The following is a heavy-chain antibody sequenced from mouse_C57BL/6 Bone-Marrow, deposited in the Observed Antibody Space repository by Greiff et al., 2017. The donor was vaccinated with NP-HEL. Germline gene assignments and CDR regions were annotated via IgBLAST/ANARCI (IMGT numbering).Heavy chain of an antibody. CDR1: GYTFTSYW. Sequence: QVQLQQPGAELVRPGTSVKLSCKASGYTFTSYWMHWVKQRPGQGLEWIGVIDPSDSYTNYNQKFKGKATLTVDTSSSTAYMQRSSLTSEDSAVYYCARYYYGSRFDYWGQGTTLTVSS. D-gene: IGHD1-1*01. V-gene: IGHV1-59*01. J-gene: IGHJ2*01. CDR3: ARYYYGSRFDY. CDR2: IDPSDSYT.